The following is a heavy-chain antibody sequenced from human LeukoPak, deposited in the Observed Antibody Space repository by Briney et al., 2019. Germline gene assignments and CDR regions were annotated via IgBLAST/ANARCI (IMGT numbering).Heavy chain of an antibody. D-gene: IGHD5-24*01. J-gene: IGHJ4*02. CDR2: INPSGGST. CDR3: ARDFGAEMATTDY. Sequence: ASVKVSCKASGYTFTSYDINWVRQATGQGLEWMGIINPSGGSTSYAQKFQGRVTMTRDTSTSTVYMELSSLRSEDTAVYYCARDFGAEMATTDYWGQGTLVTVSS. V-gene: IGHV1-46*01. CDR1: GYTFTSYD.